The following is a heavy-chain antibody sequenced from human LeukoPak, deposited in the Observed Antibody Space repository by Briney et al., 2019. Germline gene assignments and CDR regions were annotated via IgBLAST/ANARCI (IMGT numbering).Heavy chain of an antibody. V-gene: IGHV3-48*04. CDR2: ISSSSSTI. J-gene: IGHJ3*02. Sequence: PGGSLRLSCAASGFTFSSYSMNWVRQAPGKGLEWVSYISSSSSTIYYADSVKGRFTISRDNAKNSLYLQMNSLRAEDTAVYYCARDRSFGVSRGAFDIWGQGTMVTVSS. CDR1: GFTFSSYS. D-gene: IGHD3-3*01. CDR3: ARDRSFGVSRGAFDI.